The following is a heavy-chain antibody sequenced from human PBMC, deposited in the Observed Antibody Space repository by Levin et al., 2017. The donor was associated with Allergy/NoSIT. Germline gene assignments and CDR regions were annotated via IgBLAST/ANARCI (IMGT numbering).Heavy chain of an antibody. CDR1: GFIFSGSA. CDR3: TISPRWTSDY. J-gene: IGHJ4*02. D-gene: IGHD1-1*01. CDR2: IRSKANSYAT. Sequence: KVSCAASGFIFSGSAMNWVRQASGKGPEWVGRIRSKANSYATEYTASVKGRFTISRDDSKNTAYLHMNNLKTEDTAVYYCTISPRWTSDYWGQGTLVTVSS. V-gene: IGHV3-73*01.